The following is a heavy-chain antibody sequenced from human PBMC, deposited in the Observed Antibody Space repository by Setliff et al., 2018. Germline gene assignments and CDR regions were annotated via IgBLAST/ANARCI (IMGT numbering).Heavy chain of an antibody. Sequence: GGSLRLSCAASAFTFKNYWMSWVRQAPGKGLEWVANIKGDGSEKFYLESVKGRFTISRDNAKNSLYLQMNSLRAEDTAVYYCARDRISRYYDSGAHAFDIWGQGTMVTVSS. CDR2: IKGDGSEK. CDR3: ARDRISRYYDSGAHAFDI. D-gene: IGHD3-22*01. CDR1: AFTFKNYW. J-gene: IGHJ3*02. V-gene: IGHV3-7*03.